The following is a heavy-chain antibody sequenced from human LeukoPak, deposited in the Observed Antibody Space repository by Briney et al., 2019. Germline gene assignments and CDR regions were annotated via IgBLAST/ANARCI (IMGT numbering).Heavy chain of an antibody. J-gene: IGHJ4*02. D-gene: IGHD6-13*01. Sequence: GGSLRLSRAASGLTLSDYYMSWIRQAPGKGLERVSYISSSGSTIYYADSVKGRFTISRDKAKNTLYLQMNSLRAEDTAVYYCARERIEAAGTPFDYWGEAMLVTVSS. CDR1: GLTLSDYY. V-gene: IGHV3-11*01. CDR3: ARERIEAAGTPFDY. CDR2: ISSSGSTI.